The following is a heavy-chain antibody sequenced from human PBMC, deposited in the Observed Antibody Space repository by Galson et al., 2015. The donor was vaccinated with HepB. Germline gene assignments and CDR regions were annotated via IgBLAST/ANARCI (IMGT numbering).Heavy chain of an antibody. J-gene: IGHJ6*03. CDR1: GDSVSSHSAA. V-gene: IGHV6-1*01. Sequence: CAISGDSVSSHSAAWNWIRQSPSRGLEWLGRTYYRSKWYNDYAVSVKSRITINPDTSKNQFSLQLDSVTPEDTAVYYCARSGTPAATGNYYYYYMDVWGKGTTVTVSS. CDR2: TYYRSKWYN. CDR3: ARSGTPAATGNYYYYYMDV. D-gene: IGHD2-2*01.